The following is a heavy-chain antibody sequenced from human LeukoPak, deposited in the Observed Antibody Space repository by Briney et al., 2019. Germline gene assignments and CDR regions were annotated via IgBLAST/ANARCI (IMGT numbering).Heavy chain of an antibody. D-gene: IGHD5-12*01. CDR3: VRHDGRGGATMGAFDS. CDR2: VYYGRTT. Sequence: SETLSLTCTVSAGSFISSSHHWGWIRQSPGKGLEWIVTVYYGRTTYYNPSLDGRVTISLDTSANHFSLQLNSVTAADTAVYYCVRHDGRGGATMGAFDSWGQGSLVTVSS. CDR1: AGSFISSSHH. J-gene: IGHJ5*01. V-gene: IGHV4-39*01.